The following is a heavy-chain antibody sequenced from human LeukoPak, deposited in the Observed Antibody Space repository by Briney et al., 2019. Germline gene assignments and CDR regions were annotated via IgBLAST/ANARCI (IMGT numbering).Heavy chain of an antibody. CDR3: AKDHLGSGSYVLNFDY. J-gene: IGHJ4*02. D-gene: IGHD3-10*01. CDR1: RFTFSSYA. Sequence: GGSLRLSCAASRFTFSSYAMSWVRQAPGKGLEWVSVISSSGGSTYYADSVKGRFTISRDNSKNSLYLQMNSLRAEDTAIYYCAKDHLGSGSYVLNFDYWGQGTLVTVSS. V-gene: IGHV3-23*01. CDR2: ISSSGGST.